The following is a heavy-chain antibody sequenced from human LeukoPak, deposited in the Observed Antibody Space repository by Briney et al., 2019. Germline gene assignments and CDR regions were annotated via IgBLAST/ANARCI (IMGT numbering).Heavy chain of an antibody. Sequence: PGGSLRLSCAASGFTFSSYSINWVRQAPGRGLEWVSYISSSGSTIYYADSVKGRFTISRDNAKNSLYLQMNSLRAEDTAVYYCARDPNYGSGPFDYWGQGTLVTVSS. J-gene: IGHJ4*02. CDR1: GFTFSSYS. CDR2: ISSSGSTI. V-gene: IGHV3-48*04. CDR3: ARDPNYGSGPFDY. D-gene: IGHD3-10*01.